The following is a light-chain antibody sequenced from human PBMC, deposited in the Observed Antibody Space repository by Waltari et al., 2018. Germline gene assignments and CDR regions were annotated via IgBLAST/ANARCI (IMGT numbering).Light chain of an antibody. CDR2: EVN. V-gene: IGLV2-8*01. CDR1: GSEY. CDR3: CSHGTSEV. Sequence: SALTQPPPPSGSPGQSVTISCTGTGSEYVSCYQQHQDKAPKLIIYEVNQRPSGVPDRFSGSKSGNTASLTVSGLQAEDEADYYCCSHGTSEVFGGGTKLTVL. J-gene: IGLJ3*02.